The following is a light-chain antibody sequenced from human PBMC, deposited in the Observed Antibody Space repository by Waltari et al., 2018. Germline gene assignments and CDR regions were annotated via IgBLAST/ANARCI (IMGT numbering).Light chain of an antibody. V-gene: IGKV1-39*01. CDR1: QSISNY. CDR2: GAS. J-gene: IGKJ2*01. CDR3: QQSYSNMYT. Sequence: DIHLTQSPLSPSAAEGDRVTSTCRTNQSISNYLNWYQQKRGSPPKLLIYGASTLQGGVPSRFTGSGSGKDFTLTISSLQTEDFATYFCQQSYSNMYTFGQGTK.